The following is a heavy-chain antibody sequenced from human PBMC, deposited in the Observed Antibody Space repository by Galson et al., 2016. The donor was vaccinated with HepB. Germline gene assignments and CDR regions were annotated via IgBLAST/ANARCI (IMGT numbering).Heavy chain of an antibody. CDR1: GYTFSNYD. V-gene: IGHV1-8*01. J-gene: IGHJ4*02. Sequence: SVKVSCKAFGYTFSNYDTVWVRQASGKGLEWMAWMNPNSGNTGYATNFTGRLTLTRDTSISTAYMELSGRRSEEPVVYYCTRGVTGTTLIDYWGQGTLVTVSS. CDR3: TRGVTGTTLIDY. D-gene: IGHD1-7*01. CDR2: MNPNSGNT.